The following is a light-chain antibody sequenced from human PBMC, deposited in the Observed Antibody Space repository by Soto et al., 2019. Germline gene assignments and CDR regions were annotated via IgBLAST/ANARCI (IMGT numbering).Light chain of an antibody. CDR2: KAS. CDR1: QTISSW. J-gene: IGKJ4*01. CDR3: QQYNSYPLT. Sequence: DIQMTQSPSTLSASVGDRVTITCRASQTISSWLAWYQQRPGKAPKLLIYKASSVESGVPSRFSGSGSGTEFTLTISSLQPDDFGRYYCQQYNSYPLTFGGGTKVEIK. V-gene: IGKV1-5*03.